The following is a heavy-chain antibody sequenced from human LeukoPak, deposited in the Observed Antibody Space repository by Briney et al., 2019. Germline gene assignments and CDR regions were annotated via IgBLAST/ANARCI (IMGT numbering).Heavy chain of an antibody. V-gene: IGHV1-8*03. Sequence: ASVKVSCKASGGTFSSYTFSWVRQATGQGLEWMGWMNPITGNTGYAQKFRGRVTISKNTSISTAYMELSSLRSEDTAVYYCARKRYSSSSNYYYMDVWGRGTTVTVSS. CDR2: MNPITGNT. D-gene: IGHD6-6*01. CDR3: ARKRYSSSSNYYYMDV. J-gene: IGHJ6*03. CDR1: GGTFSSYT.